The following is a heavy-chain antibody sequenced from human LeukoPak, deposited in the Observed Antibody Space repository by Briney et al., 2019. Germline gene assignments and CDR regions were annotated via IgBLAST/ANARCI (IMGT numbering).Heavy chain of an antibody. V-gene: IGHV3-23*01. CDR1: GFTFGNYA. CDR3: AKGGGPYHLPTDY. D-gene: IGHD2-2*01. Sequence: GGSLRLSCAASGFTFGNYAMNWVRQAPGKGLEWVSAITSAGNTYYADSMKGRFTISRDSSKNTLYLQMNSLRSEDTAVYYCAKGGGPYHLPTDYWGQGTLVTVSS. J-gene: IGHJ4*02. CDR2: ITSAGNT.